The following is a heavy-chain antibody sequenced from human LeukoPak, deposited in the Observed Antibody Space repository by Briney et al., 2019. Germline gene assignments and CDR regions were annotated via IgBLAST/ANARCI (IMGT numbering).Heavy chain of an antibody. D-gene: IGHD2-15*01. Sequence: PGRSLRLSCAASGFTFSSYGMHWVRQAPDKGLEWVAVISYDGSNKYYADSVKGRFTISRDNSKNTLYLQMNSLRAEDTAVYYCARVLSGGSCYYCWYFDLWGRGTLVTVSS. CDR2: ISYDGSNK. V-gene: IGHV3-30*03. J-gene: IGHJ2*01. CDR3: ARVLSGGSCYYCWYFDL. CDR1: GFTFSSYG.